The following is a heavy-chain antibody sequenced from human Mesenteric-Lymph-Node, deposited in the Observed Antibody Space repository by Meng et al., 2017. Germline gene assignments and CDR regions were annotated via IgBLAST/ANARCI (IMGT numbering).Heavy chain of an antibody. Sequence: QVVKSGAGVKKPGSSVKFSCKASGATIKSYAISWLRQAPGQGLEWMGGIIPIFGTANYAQKFQGRVTITADKSTSTAYMELSSLRSEDTAVYYCASALEHLYSGYDADAFDIWGQGTMVTVSS. J-gene: IGHJ3*02. CDR2: IIPIFGTA. D-gene: IGHD5-12*01. V-gene: IGHV1-69*06. CDR3: ASALEHLYSGYDADAFDI. CDR1: GATIKSYA.